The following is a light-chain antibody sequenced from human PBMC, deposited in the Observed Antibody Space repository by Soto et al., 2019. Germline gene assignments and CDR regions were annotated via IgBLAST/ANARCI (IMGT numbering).Light chain of an antibody. Sequence: DIQLPQSPSFLSASVGDRVTITCRASQGISSYLAWYQQKPGNAPKLLIYAASTLQSGVPSRFSGSGSGTEFTLTISSLQPEDFATYYCQQLNTSPITFGQGTRLEIK. V-gene: IGKV1-9*01. CDR1: QGISSY. CDR2: AAS. J-gene: IGKJ5*01. CDR3: QQLNTSPIT.